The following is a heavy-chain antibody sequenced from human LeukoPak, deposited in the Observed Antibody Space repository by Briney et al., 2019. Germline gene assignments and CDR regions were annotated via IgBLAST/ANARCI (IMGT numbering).Heavy chain of an antibody. J-gene: IGHJ6*03. D-gene: IGHD6-19*01. CDR1: GGTFSSYA. CDR2: IIPIFGTA. CDR3: ARETTITGGVAVAGPQSYIYYMDV. Sequence: ASVKVSCKASGGTFSSYAISWVRQAPGQGLEWMGGIIPIFGTANYAQKFQGRVTITADKSTSTAYMELSSLRSEDTAVYYCARETTITGGVAVAGPQSYIYYMDVWGKGTTVTISS. V-gene: IGHV1-69*06.